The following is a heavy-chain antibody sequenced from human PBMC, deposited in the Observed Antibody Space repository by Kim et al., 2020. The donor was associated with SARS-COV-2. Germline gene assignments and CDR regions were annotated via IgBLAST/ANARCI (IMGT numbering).Heavy chain of an antibody. J-gene: IGHJ6*02. CDR3: AKGRXXXAXKXXXV. CDR2: SNHRGRT. V-gene: IGHV4-34*01. Sequence: SETLSLTCAVYGGSFNDYYWSLIRQPPGKGLDWIGESNHRGRTNYNPSLKSRVTILVDTSKNQFSLKLSSVTAADTAVYYCAKGRXXXAXKXXXVWGQGTXXXVSS. CDR1: GGSFNDYY.